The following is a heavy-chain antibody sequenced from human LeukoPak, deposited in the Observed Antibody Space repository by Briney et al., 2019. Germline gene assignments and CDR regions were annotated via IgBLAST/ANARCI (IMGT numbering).Heavy chain of an antibody. CDR2: ISSSSSTI. J-gene: IGHJ4*02. D-gene: IGHD6-6*01. Sequence: GGSLRLSCAASGFTFSTYSMNWVRQAPGKGLEWVSYISSSSSTIYYADSVKGRVTVSRDNSKNTLYLQMNSLRAGDTAVYYCAKDRRPNIASRTFDYWGQGTLVTVSS. CDR3: AKDRRPNIASRTFDY. CDR1: GFTFSTYS. V-gene: IGHV3-48*01.